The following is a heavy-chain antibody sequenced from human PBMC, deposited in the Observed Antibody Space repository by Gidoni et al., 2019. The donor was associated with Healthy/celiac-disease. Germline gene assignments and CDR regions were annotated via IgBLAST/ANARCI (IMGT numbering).Heavy chain of an antibody. CDR1: GYSFTSYW. D-gene: IGHD2-15*01. V-gene: IGHV5-51*01. CDR2: IYPGDSDT. CDR3: ARLLKYCSGGSCYADY. J-gene: IGHJ4*02. Sequence: EVQLVQSGAEVTKPGESLKISCKGSGYSFTSYWIGWGRQMPGKGLEWMGIIYPGDSDTRYSPSFQGQVTISADKSISTAYLQWSSLKASDTAMYYCARLLKYCSGGSCYADYWGQGTLVTVSS.